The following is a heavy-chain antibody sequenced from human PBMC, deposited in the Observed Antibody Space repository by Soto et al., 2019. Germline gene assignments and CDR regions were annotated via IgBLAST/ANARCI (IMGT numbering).Heavy chain of an antibody. CDR2: IIPFFGTS. J-gene: IGHJ6*02. CDR3: ARVGHITNYGMAV. V-gene: IGHV1-69*01. D-gene: IGHD1-26*01. CDR1: GGTFSSYP. Sequence: QVQLVQSGAEVKKPGSSVKVSCEASGGTFSSYPINWVRQAPGQGLEWMGGIIPFFGTSNYAQKFQGRVTITADDSTSTAYMELRSLRSEDTAAYYCARVGHITNYGMAVWGQGTTVTVSS.